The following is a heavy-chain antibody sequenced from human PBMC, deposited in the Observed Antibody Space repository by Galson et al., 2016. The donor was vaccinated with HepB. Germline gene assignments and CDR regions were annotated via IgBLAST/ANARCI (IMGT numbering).Heavy chain of an antibody. CDR2: ISWDGRRT. CDR3: AKDIRGIITAGMSDAFDI. D-gene: IGHD6-13*01. J-gene: IGHJ3*02. CDR1: GFTFDDYT. V-gene: IGHV3-43*01. Sequence: SLRLSCAASGFTFDDYTMHWVRQAPRKGLEWVSLISWDGRRTYSADSVKGRFTISRDDSRSSLYLQMNSLRAEDTALYYCAKDIRGIITAGMSDAFDIWGQGTMVTVSS.